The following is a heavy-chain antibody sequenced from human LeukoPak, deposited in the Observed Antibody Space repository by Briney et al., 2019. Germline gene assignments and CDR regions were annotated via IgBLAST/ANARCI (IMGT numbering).Heavy chain of an antibody. CDR3: AKDIGGSFPGPAFDI. J-gene: IGHJ3*02. Sequence: GGSLRLSCAASGLTFDDYAMHWVRQAPGKGLEWGSGISWNSGSIGYADSVKGRFTISRDNAKNSLYLQMNSLRAEDMALYYCAKDIGGSFPGPAFDIWGQGTMVTVSS. CDR2: ISWNSGSI. CDR1: GLTFDDYA. V-gene: IGHV3-9*03. D-gene: IGHD1-26*01.